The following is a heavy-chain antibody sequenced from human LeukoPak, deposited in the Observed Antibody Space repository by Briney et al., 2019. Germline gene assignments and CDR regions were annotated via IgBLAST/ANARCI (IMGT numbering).Heavy chain of an antibody. CDR2: IYSGGST. D-gene: IGHD4-23*01. V-gene: IGHV3-53*01. Sequence: PGGSLRLSXAASGFIVSSNYMSWVRQAPGKGLEWVSVIYSGGSTYYADSVKVRFTISRDNSKNTLYLQMHSLRAEDTAVYYCARDLYGGNSDYWGQGTLVTVSS. J-gene: IGHJ4*02. CDR1: GFIVSSNY. CDR3: ARDLYGGNSDY.